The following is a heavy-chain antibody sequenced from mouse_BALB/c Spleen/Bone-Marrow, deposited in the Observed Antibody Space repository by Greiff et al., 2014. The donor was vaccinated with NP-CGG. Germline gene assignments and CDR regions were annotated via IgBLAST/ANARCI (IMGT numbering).Heavy chain of an antibody. CDR1: GFTFSSFG. V-gene: IGHV5-17*02. J-gene: IGHJ2*01. D-gene: IGHD1-1*01. CDR3: ARLRRYYGYFDY. CDR2: ISSGSSTI. Sequence: EVQVVESGGGLVQPGGSRKLSCAASGFTFSSFGMHWVRQAPEKGLEWVAYISSGSSTIYYADTVKSRFTISRDNPKNTLFLQMTSLRSEDTAMYYCARLRRYYGYFDYWGQGTTLTVSS.